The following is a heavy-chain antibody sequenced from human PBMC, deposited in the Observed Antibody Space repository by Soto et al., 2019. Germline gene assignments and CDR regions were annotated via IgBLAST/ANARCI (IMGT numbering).Heavy chain of an antibody. J-gene: IGHJ5*02. CDR3: ARHSPGWGWLPGRGFDP. D-gene: IGHD5-12*01. Sequence: TSETLSLTCTVSGGSVSSGSYYWSWIRQPPGKGLEWIGYIYYSGSTNYNPSLKSRVTISVDTSKNQFSLKLSSVTAADTAVYYCARHSPGWGWLPGRGFDPWGQGTLVTVSS. V-gene: IGHV4-61*01. CDR1: GGSVSSGSYY. CDR2: IYYSGST.